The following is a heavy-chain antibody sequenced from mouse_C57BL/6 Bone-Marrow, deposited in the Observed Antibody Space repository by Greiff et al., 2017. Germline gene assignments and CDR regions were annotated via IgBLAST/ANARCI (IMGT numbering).Heavy chain of an antibody. J-gene: IGHJ4*01. CDR3: ARGGLYGNSDYYAMDY. Sequence: VKLVESGPELVRPGASVKISCKAPGYTFTSHWMQWVRQRPGQGLEWIGEIFPGSGSTYYNEKFKGKATLTVDTSSSTAYMQLSSLTSEDSAVYFCARGGLYGNSDYYAMDYWGQGTSVTVSS. CDR1: GYTFTSHW. V-gene: IGHV1-56*01. CDR2: IFPGSGST. D-gene: IGHD2-1*01.